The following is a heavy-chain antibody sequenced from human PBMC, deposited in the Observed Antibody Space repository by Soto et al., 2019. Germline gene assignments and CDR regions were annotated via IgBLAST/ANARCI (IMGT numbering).Heavy chain of an antibody. Sequence: SETLSLTCAVSGYYISSGYYWGWIRQPPGKGLEWIGSIYHSGSTYYNPSLKSRVTISVDTSKNQFSLKLSSVTAADTAVYYCARKSPLYYGMDVWGQGTTVTVSS. CDR2: IYHSGST. J-gene: IGHJ6*02. CDR1: GYYISSGYY. V-gene: IGHV4-38-2*01. CDR3: ARKSPLYYGMDV.